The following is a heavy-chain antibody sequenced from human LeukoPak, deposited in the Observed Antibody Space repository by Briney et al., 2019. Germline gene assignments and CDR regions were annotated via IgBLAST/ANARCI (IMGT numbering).Heavy chain of an antibody. CDR2: INQRRST. J-gene: IGHJ4*02. D-gene: IGHD6-19*01. V-gene: IGHV4-34*01. CDR3: ATKYSLAVAANPPYFDY. Sequence: SETLSLTSGVYGGSFSGYYWSWIRHSPGRGLEWIGEINQRRSTNYNPSLKSRVTISVDTSKNQFSLRLSSVTAADAGVYYCATKYSLAVAANPPYFDYWGQGTLVTVSS. CDR1: GGSFSGYY.